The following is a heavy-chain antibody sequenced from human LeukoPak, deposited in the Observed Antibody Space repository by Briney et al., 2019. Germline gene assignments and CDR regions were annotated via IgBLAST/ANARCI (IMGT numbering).Heavy chain of an antibody. CDR2: ISGSGGST. CDR1: GFTFSSYA. V-gene: IGHV3-23*01. CDR3: ARDREGFGESYFDY. J-gene: IGHJ4*02. D-gene: IGHD3-10*01. Sequence: SGGSLRLSCAASGFTFSSYAMSWVRQAPGKGMEWVSAISGSGGSTYYADSVKGRFTISRDNSKNTLYLQMNSLRAEDTAMYYCARDREGFGESYFDYWGQGTLVTVSS.